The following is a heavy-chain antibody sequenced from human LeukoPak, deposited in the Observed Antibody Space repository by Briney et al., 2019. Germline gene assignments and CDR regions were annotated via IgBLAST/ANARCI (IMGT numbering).Heavy chain of an antibody. CDR2: INPSGGST. Sequence: GASVKASCKASGYIFTSYYMHWVRQAPGQGLEWMGIINPSGGSTSYAQKFQGRVTMTRDTSTSTVYMELSSLRSEDTAVYYCATLPGYCSGGSCSEYRYYGMDVWGQGTTVTVSS. CDR3: ATLPGYCSGGSCSEYRYYGMDV. J-gene: IGHJ6*02. CDR1: GYIFTSYY. D-gene: IGHD2-15*01. V-gene: IGHV1-46*01.